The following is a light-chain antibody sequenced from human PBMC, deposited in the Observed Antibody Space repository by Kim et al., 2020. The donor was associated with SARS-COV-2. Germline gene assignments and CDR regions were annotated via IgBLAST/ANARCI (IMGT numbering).Light chain of an antibody. CDR2: DNN. J-gene: IGLJ3*02. Sequence: QSVLTQPPSVSAAPGQKVTISCSGSSSNIGNNYVSWYQQLPGTAPKLLIYDNNKRPSGIPDRFSGSKSGTSATLGITGLQTGDEADYYCGTWDSSLSAWVFGRGTKVTVL. CDR3: GTWDSSLSAWV. V-gene: IGLV1-51*01. CDR1: SSNIGNNY.